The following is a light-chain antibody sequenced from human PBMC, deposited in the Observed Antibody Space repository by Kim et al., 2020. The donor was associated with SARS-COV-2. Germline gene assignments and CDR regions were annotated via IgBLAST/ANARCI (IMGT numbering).Light chain of an antibody. CDR3: QAWDSRTWV. CDR1: KLGDKY. Sequence: SYELTQPPSVSVSPGQTASITCSGDKLGDKYACXYQQKPGQSPVLVIYQDSKRPSGIPERFSGSNSGNTATLTISGTQAMDEADYYSQAWDSRTWVFGGG. CDR2: QDS. J-gene: IGLJ2*01. V-gene: IGLV3-1*01.